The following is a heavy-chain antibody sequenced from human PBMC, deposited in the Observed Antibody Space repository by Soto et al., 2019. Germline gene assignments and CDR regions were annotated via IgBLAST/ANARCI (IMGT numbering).Heavy chain of an antibody. J-gene: IGHJ4*02. D-gene: IGHD6-19*01. CDR3: ARGSGQWLVPFDY. CDR2: IKQDGSEK. CDR1: GFTFSSYW. Sequence: GGSLRLSCAASGFTFSSYWMSWVRQAPGKGLEWVANIKQDGSEKYYVDSVRGRFTISRDNAKNSLYLQMNSLRAEDTAVYYCARGSGQWLVPFDYWGQGTLVTVSS. V-gene: IGHV3-7*03.